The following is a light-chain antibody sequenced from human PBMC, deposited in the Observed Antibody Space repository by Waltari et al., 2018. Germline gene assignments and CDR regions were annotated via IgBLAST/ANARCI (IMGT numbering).Light chain of an antibody. CDR1: SIGSKS. Sequence: SYVLTQPPSVSEAPGQTARITCGGNSIGSKSVPWDQQKPGQAPVVVMYYDNDRPAGIPERFSGSNSGNTATLTISRVEAGDEADYYCQVWDRSTDHRVFGGGTRLTVL. CDR3: QVWDRSTDHRV. J-gene: IGLJ3*02. V-gene: IGLV3-21*04. CDR2: YDN.